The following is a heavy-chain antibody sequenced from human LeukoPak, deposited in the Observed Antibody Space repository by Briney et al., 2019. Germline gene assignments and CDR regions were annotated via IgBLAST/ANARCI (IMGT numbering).Heavy chain of an antibody. J-gene: IGHJ4*02. CDR1: GGSISSYY. V-gene: IGHV4-59*01. CDR2: IYYSGST. CDR3: ARTNPGYSSSWYPDY. Sequence: SETLSLTCTVSGGSISSYYWSWIRQPPGKGLEWIGYIYYSGSTNYNPSLKGRVTISVDTSKNQFSLKLSSVTAADTAVYYCARTNPGYSSSWYPDYWGQGTLVTVSS. D-gene: IGHD6-13*01.